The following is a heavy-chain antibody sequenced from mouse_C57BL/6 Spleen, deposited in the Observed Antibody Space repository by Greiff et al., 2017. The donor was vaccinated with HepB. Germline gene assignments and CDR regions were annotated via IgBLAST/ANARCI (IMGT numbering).Heavy chain of an antibody. CDR2: IYPSDSET. CDR1: GYTFTSYW. V-gene: IGHV1-61*01. CDR3: AREDGSSYEFAY. J-gene: IGHJ3*01. Sequence: QVQLQQPGAELVRPGSSVKLSCKASGYTFTSYWMDWVKQRPGQGLEWIGTIYPSDSETHYNQKFKDKATLTVDKSSSTAYMQLSSLTSEDSAVYYCAREDGSSYEFAYWGQGTLVTVSA. D-gene: IGHD1-1*01.